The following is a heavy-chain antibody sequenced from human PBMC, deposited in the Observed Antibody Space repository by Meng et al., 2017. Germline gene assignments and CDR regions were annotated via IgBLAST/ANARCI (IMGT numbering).Heavy chain of an antibody. V-gene: IGHV3-33*01. CDR2: IWYDGSNK. Sequence: GESLKISCAASGFTFSSYGMHWVRQAPGKGLEWVAVIWYDGSNKYYADSVKGRFTISRDNSKNTLYLQMNSLRAEDTAVYYCARDFAGGDYSYSDYWGQGTLVTVSS. D-gene: IGHD2-21*02. CDR3: ARDFAGGDYSYSDY. J-gene: IGHJ4*02. CDR1: GFTFSSYG.